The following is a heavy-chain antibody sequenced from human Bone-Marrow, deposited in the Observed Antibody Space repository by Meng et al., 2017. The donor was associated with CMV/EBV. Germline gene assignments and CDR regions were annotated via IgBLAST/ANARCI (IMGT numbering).Heavy chain of an antibody. D-gene: IGHD3-16*01. J-gene: IGHJ6*02. CDR2: INHSGSN. Sequence: QTLSLTCAVYGGSFSGYYWSWIRQPPGQGLEWIGEINHSGSNNYNPSLQSRVTISVDTYKNQFSLKLSSVTAADTAVYYCARRGNSYHGYCMDGWGQGTMVTFSS. V-gene: IGHV4-34*01. CDR3: ARRGNSYHGYCMDG. CDR1: GGSFSGYY.